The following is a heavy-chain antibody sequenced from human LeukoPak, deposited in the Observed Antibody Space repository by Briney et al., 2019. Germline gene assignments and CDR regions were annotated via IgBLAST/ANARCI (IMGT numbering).Heavy chain of an antibody. V-gene: IGHV3-21*01. Sequence: KAGGSLRLSCAASGFTFSSYSMNWVRQAPGKGLEWVSSISSSSSYIYYADSVKGRFTISRDNAKNSLYLQMNSLRAEDTAVYYCARDPLGLLWFGELFSRDYYFDYWGQGTLVTVSS. J-gene: IGHJ4*02. D-gene: IGHD3-10*01. CDR1: GFTFSSYS. CDR3: ARDPLGLLWFGELFSRDYYFDY. CDR2: ISSSSSYI.